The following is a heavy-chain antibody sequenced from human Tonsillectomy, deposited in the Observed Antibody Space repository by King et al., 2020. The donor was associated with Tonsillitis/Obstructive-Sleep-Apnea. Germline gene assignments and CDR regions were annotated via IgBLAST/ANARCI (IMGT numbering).Heavy chain of an antibody. CDR3: ARTNIHCRDRTCYPGELDC. D-gene: IGHD2-15*01. CDR1: GFSLSTSGMS. V-gene: IGHV2-70*15. J-gene: IGHJ4*02. CDR2: IDWDDDK. Sequence: HVTLKESGPALVKPTQTLTLTCTFSGFSLSTSGMSVSWIRQPPGKALEWLARIDWDDDKYYNTSLKTRLTISKDTSKNQVVLTMTNMDPVDTATYYCARTNIHCRDRTCYPGELDCWGQGTLVTVSS.